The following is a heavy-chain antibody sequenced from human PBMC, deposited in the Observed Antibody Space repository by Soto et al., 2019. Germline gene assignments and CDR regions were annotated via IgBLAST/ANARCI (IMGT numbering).Heavy chain of an antibody. J-gene: IGHJ3*02. Sequence: QVQLVESGGGVVQPGRSLRLSCAASGFTFSSYGMHWVRQAPGKGLEWVAIISYDGSNKYYADSVKGRFTISRDNSKNTLYLQMNSLRAEDTAVYYCAKDPRRYGQHAFDIWGQGTMVTVSS. CDR1: GFTFSSYG. V-gene: IGHV3-30*18. CDR3: AKDPRRYGQHAFDI. D-gene: IGHD4-17*01. CDR2: ISYDGSNK.